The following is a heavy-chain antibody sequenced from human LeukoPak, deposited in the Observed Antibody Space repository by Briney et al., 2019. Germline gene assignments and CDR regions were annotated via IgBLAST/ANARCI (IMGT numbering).Heavy chain of an antibody. J-gene: IGHJ4*02. CDR3: AGGRYYDILTDHFDY. D-gene: IGHD3-9*01. CDR1: GYTFTGYY. V-gene: IGHV1-2*02. CDR2: MNPNSGGT. Sequence: GASVKVSCKASGYTFTGYYMHWVRQAPGQGLEWMGWMNPNSGGTNYAQKFQGRVTLTRDTSISTAYMELSSLRSDDTAVYYCAGGRYYDILTDHFDYWAEGALVTVSS.